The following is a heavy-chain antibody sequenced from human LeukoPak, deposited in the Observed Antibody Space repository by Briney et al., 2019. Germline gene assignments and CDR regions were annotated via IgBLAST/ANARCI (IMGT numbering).Heavy chain of an antibody. CDR3: VKLWDY. CDR1: GGSISSTSNY. CDR2: IYYSGGT. J-gene: IGHJ4*02. D-gene: IGHD2/OR15-2a*01. Sequence: SETLSLTCTVSGGSISSTSNYWGWIRQPPGKGLEWIGSIYYSGGTYHNPSLKSRVIISADTSRNQFSLRLSSVTATDTATYYCVKLWDYWGQGTLVPVSS. V-gene: IGHV4-39*01.